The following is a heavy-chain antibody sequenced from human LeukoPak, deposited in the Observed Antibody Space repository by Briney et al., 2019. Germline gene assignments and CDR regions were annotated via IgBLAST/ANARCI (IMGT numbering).Heavy chain of an antibody. D-gene: IGHD2-2*01. CDR2: FIPIFGTA. Sequence: ASVKVSCKASGGTFSSYAISWVRQAPGQGLEWMGGFIPIFGTANCAQKFQGRVTITADESTSTAYMELSSLRSEDTAVYYCARDPGVVVPAAMQSNNLFYYYGMDVWGQGTTVTVSS. CDR1: GGTFSSYA. J-gene: IGHJ6*02. CDR3: ARDPGVVVPAAMQSNNLFYYYGMDV. V-gene: IGHV1-69*13.